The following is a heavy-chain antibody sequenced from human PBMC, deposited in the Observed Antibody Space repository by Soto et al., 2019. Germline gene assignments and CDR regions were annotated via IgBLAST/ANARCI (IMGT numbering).Heavy chain of an antibody. Sequence: SETLSLTCSVSGAALNSGNYYWSWIRQVPGKGLEWIGHIYVTGAVDYNPSLRDRITISQDTSERQFSLNLRLVTAADTAVYYCAKDLRAVTTVWYYYYGMEVWGPGTTVTVSS. V-gene: IGHV4-31*03. CDR2: IYVTGAV. CDR3: AKDLRAVTTVWYYYYGMEV. CDR1: GAALNSGNYY. D-gene: IGHD4-17*01. J-gene: IGHJ6*02.